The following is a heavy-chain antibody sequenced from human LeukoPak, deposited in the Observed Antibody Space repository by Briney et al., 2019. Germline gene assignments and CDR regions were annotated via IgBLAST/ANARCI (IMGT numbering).Heavy chain of an antibody. Sequence: PGGSLRLSCAVSGFTFSTYSWNWVRQAPGKGLEWISCISRSGDTIFYADSVKGRFTISRDNAKNSLYLQMNSLRAEDTALYYCARISKYSSRYDVMGAQGTLVTVSS. CDR2: ISRSGDTI. D-gene: IGHD6-6*01. CDR1: GFTFSTYS. V-gene: IGHV3-48*01. J-gene: IGHJ4*02. CDR3: ARISKYSSRYDVM.